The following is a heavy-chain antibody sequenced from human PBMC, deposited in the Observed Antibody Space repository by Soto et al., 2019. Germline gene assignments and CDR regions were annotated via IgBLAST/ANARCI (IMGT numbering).Heavy chain of an antibody. CDR1: AFTFNNYA. CDR3: AKSRYSDSSGDFYDY. CDR2: IGGSGRTT. J-gene: IGHJ4*02. Sequence: EVQLLESGGGLVQPGGSLSLSCAAAAFTFNNYAMSWVRQAPGKGLEWVSGIGGSGRTTYYADSVKGRFTISRDNSNNTLFLQMNSLRAEDTAVYYCAKSRYSDSSGDFYDYWGQGTLVTVSS. V-gene: IGHV3-23*01. D-gene: IGHD3-22*01.